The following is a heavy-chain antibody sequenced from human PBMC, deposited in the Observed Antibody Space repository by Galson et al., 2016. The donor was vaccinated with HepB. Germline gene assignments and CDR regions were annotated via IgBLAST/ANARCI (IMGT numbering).Heavy chain of an antibody. D-gene: IGHD3-10*01. J-gene: IGHJ4*02. CDR1: GGSISDITW. V-gene: IGHV4-4*02. CDR2: IPHTGDT. Sequence: SETLSLTCAVSGGSISDITWWSWVRQPPGKGLEWIGEIPHTGDTNYNPSLKIRVTISVDKSKNHFSLKLSSVTAAETAVYYWAREQRFGDLFFDYWGQGILVTVSS. CDR3: AREQRFGDLFFDY.